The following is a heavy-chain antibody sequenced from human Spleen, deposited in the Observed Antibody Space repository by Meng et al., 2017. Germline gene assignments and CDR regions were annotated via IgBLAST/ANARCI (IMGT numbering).Heavy chain of an antibody. Sequence: GGSLRLSCAATGFTFNSYAVRWVRQAPGKVLEWDSVISGSGSGTTYYADSVKGRFSISRDNARNTVYLQMNSLRAEDTAVYYCARGRRVIHPYYFDNWGQGTLVTVSS. CDR1: GFTFNSYA. CDR2: ISGSGSGTT. J-gene: IGHJ4*02. D-gene: IGHD3-10*01. V-gene: IGHV3-23*01. CDR3: ARGRRVIHPYYFDN.